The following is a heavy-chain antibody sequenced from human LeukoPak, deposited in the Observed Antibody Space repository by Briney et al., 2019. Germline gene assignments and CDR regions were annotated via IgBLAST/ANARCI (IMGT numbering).Heavy chain of an antibody. D-gene: IGHD5-18*01. Sequence: GGSPRLSCAASGFTFDDYAMHWVRQAPGKGLEWVSLISGDGGSTYYAGSVKGRFTISRDNSKNSLYLQMNSLRTEDTALYYCAKVPGTAMVWPYYFDYWGQGTLVTVSS. J-gene: IGHJ4*02. CDR1: GFTFDDYA. V-gene: IGHV3-43*02. CDR3: AKVPGTAMVWPYYFDY. CDR2: ISGDGGST.